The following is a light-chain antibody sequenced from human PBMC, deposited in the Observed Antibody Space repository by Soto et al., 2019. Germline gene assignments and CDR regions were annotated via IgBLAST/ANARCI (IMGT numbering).Light chain of an antibody. J-gene: IGKJ1*01. V-gene: IGKV3-20*01. CDR2: ATS. CDR1: QSIDSKY. CDR3: QQYFASSWT. Sequence: EIVLTQSPGTLSSSPGERATLSCRASQSIDSKYLAWYQHKPGQAPRLLIYATSSRATGIPDRFGGSGSGTDFTLIINRLEPEDFAVYYCQQYFASSWTVGQGTKVDIK.